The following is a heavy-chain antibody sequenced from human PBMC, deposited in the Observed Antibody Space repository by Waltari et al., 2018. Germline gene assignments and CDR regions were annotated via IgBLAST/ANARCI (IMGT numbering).Heavy chain of an antibody. Sequence: QVQLVQSGVEVKKPGSSVKVSCKASGGSFSTYAITWVRQAPGHGLEWMGGISPMFETANYAQKFQERVTITTDGSMTTAYMELSSLTSEDTAVYYCARGGLYGQQLLESAFEIWGQGTKVTVAS. D-gene: IGHD6-13*01. J-gene: IGHJ3*02. CDR2: ISPMFETA. V-gene: IGHV1-69*05. CDR1: GGSFSTYA. CDR3: ARGGLYGQQLLESAFEI.